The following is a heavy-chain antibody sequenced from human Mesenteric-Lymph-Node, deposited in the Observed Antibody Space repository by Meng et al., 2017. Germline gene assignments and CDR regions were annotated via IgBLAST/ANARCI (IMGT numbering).Heavy chain of an antibody. CDR2: IKSKTDGGTT. D-gene: IGHD2-15*01. J-gene: IGHJ3*02. V-gene: IGHV3-15*01. CDR3: TTADIVVVVAALGYDAFDI. Sequence: GESLKIFCAASGFTFSSYWMSWVRQAPGKGLEWVGRIKSKTDGGTTDYAAPVKGRFTISRDDSKNTLYLQMNSLKTEDTAVYYCTTADIVVVVAALGYDAFDIWGQGTMVTVSS. CDR1: GFTFSSYW.